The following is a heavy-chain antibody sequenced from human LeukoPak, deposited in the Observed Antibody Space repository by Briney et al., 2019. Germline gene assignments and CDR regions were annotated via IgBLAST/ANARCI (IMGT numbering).Heavy chain of an antibody. CDR3: ARRNGQDIVATFRRRYYFDY. CDR2: IGIYHSGST. J-gene: IGHJ4*02. Sequence: PSETLSLTCTVSGYSISSGYYWGWIRQPPGKGLEWIGTIGIYHSGSTYYNPSLKSRVTISINTSKNQFSLKLSSVTAADTAVYYCARRNGQDIVATFRRRYYFDYWGQGTLVTVSS. D-gene: IGHD5-12*01. CDR1: GYSISSGYY. V-gene: IGHV4-38-2*02.